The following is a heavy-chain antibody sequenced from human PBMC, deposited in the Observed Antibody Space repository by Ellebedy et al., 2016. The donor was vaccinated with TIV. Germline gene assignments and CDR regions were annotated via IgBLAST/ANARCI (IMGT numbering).Heavy chain of an antibody. D-gene: IGHD1-26*01. CDR2: SNPDGSIT. V-gene: IGHV3-74*01. Sequence: GESLKISCAASGFTFSDHWMHWVRQAPGKGLGWVSRSNPDGSITNYADSVKGRFTMSRDNAKNTAYLQMNSLRAEDTAVYYCATNRRVGSIDYWGQGTLVTVSS. J-gene: IGHJ4*02. CDR3: ATNRRVGSIDY. CDR1: GFTFSDHW.